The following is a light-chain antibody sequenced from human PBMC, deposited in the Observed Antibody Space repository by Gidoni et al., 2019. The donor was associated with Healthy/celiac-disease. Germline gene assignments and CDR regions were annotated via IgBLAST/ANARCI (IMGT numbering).Light chain of an antibody. Sequence: TGLTQSHGPLSLSPGERATLSCRPSQSVSSSYLAWYQQKPGQAPRLLIYGASSRATGIPDRFSGSGSGTDFTLTISSLEPEDFAVYYCQQYGSSPVYTFGQGTKLEIK. CDR3: QQYGSSPVYT. CDR1: QSVSSSY. J-gene: IGKJ2*01. V-gene: IGKV3-20*01. CDR2: GAS.